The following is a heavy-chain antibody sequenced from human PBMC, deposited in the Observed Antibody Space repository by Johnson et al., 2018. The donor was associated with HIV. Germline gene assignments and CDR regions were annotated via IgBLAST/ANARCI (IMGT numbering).Heavy chain of an antibody. J-gene: IGHJ3*02. V-gene: IGHV3-30-3*01. CDR3: AKDVKEWSPAFDI. Sequence: QEQLVESGGGLIQPGGSLRLSCAASGFTFSSYAMHWVRQAPGTGLEWVAVISYDGSNKYYLDSVKGRFTISRDNSKNRLYLQMNSLRAEDTAVYYCAKDVKEWSPAFDIWGQGTVVTVSS. CDR2: ISYDGSNK. CDR1: GFTFSSYA. D-gene: IGHD3-3*01.